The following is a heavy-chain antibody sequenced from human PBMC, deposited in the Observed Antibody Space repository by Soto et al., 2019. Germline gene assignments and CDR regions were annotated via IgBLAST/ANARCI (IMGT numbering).Heavy chain of an antibody. CDR2: INPSDGSA. D-gene: IGHD1-26*01. Sequence: GASVKVSCKSSKYTFTSYDVHWVRQAPGQGLEWMGLINPSDGSASYAQPFQGRVTLTRDTSTSTVYMQLSSLRSEDTAVYFCALGRGRPYYFEYWGQGTMVTVYS. J-gene: IGHJ4*02. CDR3: ALGRGRPYYFEY. CDR1: KYTFTSYD. V-gene: IGHV1-46*03.